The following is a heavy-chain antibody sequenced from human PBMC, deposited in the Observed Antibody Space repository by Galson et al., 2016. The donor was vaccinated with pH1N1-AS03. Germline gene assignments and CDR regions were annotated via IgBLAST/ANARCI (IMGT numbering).Heavy chain of an antibody. CDR3: ARELLKYYIDSGSNAPGY. CDR2: ISSAGKTT. J-gene: IGHJ1*01. CDR1: GFTISDYY. V-gene: IGHV3-11*01. Sequence: SLRLSCATSGFTISDYYMSWIRQTPGKGLEWIAYISSAGKTTYYGDSVKGRFTISRDNARNSLYLQMNRLRADDTAVYYCARELLKYYIDSGSNAPGYWGLGTLVTVSS. D-gene: IGHD3-10*01.